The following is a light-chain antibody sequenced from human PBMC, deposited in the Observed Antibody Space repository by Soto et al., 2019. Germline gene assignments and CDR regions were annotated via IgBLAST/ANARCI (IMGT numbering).Light chain of an antibody. Sequence: EIVLTQSPGTLSLSPGERVALSCRASQTVSSTYLAWYQQKPGQAPRLLLYGASRRAAGIPDRFSGSGSGTDYTLTISRLEPEDFAVYFGQQHRSSPRTFGQGTKVEIK. CDR3: QQHRSSPRT. CDR1: QTVSSTY. V-gene: IGKV3-20*01. J-gene: IGKJ1*01. CDR2: GAS.